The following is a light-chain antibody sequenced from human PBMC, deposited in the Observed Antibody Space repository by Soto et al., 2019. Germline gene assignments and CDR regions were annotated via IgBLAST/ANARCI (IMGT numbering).Light chain of an antibody. CDR3: QQRSNWPIT. V-gene: IGKV3-11*01. CDR1: ESVSTY. CDR2: DAS. J-gene: IGKJ5*01. Sequence: EVVLTQCPATVSLSPGERATLSCRATESVSTYLAWYQQKPGRAPRLLIYDASKRATGIPARFSGSGSGTGFTLTISSLEPEDSAVYYCQQRSNWPITFGQGTRPAI.